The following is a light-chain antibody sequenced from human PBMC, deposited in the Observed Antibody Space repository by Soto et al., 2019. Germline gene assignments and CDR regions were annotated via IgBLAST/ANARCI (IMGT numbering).Light chain of an antibody. V-gene: IGLV1-47*01. Sequence: SALTQPPSVSGTPGQWITISCSGSSSDIGTNYVYWYQQLPGAAPKLLIYRNNQRPSGVPDRFSGSKSGTSASLAISGLRSEDEAEYHCAGWDDSLNGFYVFGTGTKVTVL. CDR1: SSDIGTNY. CDR2: RNN. J-gene: IGLJ1*01. CDR3: AGWDDSLNGFYV.